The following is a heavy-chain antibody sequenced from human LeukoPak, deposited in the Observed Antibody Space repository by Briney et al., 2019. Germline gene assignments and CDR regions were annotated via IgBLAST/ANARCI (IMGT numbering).Heavy chain of an antibody. J-gene: IGHJ4*02. CDR3: AKPYPTLTTVGVLDN. CDR2: ISYDANTQ. CDR1: GFTFSNYA. D-gene: IGHD4-23*01. Sequence: GGSLRLSCAASGFTFSNYAMHWVRQAPGKGLGWVAAISYDANTQHYADPVKGRFTISRDNSKNTVYLQINTLRAEDAAVYYCAKPYPTLTTVGVLDNWGQGTLVTVSS. V-gene: IGHV3-30*18.